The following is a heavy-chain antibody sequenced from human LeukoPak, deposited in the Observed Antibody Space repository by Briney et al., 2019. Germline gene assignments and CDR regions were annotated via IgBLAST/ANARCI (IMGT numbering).Heavy chain of an antibody. CDR2: IIPIFGTA. J-gene: IGHJ6*03. D-gene: IGHD3-10*01. V-gene: IGHV1-69*05. Sequence: SVKVSCKASGGTFSSYAISWVRQAPGRGLEWMGGIIPIFGTANYAQKFQGRVTITTDESTSTAYMELSSLRSEDTAVYYCASTDSDYYYYYYMDVWGKGTTVTVSS. CDR1: GGTFSSYA. CDR3: ASTDSDYYYYYYMDV.